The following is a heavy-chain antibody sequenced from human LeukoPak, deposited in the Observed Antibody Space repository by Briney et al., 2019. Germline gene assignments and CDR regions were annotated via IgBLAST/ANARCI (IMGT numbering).Heavy chain of an antibody. J-gene: IGHJ6*02. D-gene: IGHD5-18*01. CDR2: IYHSGST. Sequence: SQTLSLTCAVSGGSISSGGYSWSWIRQPPGKGLEWIGYIYHSGSTYYNPSLKSRVTISVDTSKNQFSLKLSSVTAADTAVYYCARDYSYGSYGMDVWGQGTTVTVSS. V-gene: IGHV4-30-2*01. CDR3: ARDYSYGSYGMDV. CDR1: GGSISSGGYS.